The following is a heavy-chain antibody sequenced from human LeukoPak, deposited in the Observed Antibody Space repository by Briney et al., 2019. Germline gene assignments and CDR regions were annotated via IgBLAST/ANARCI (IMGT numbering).Heavy chain of an antibody. CDR1: GYTFTNYY. CDR2: IIPIFGTA. J-gene: IGHJ5*02. CDR3: ARGLAYCGGDCFRWFDP. D-gene: IGHD2-21*02. V-gene: IGHV1-69*06. Sequence: ASVKVSCKASGYTFTNYYIHWVRQAPGQGLEWMGGIIPIFGTANYAQKFQGRVTITADKSTSTAYMELSSLRSEDTAVYYCARGLAYCGGDCFRWFDPWGQGTLVTVSS.